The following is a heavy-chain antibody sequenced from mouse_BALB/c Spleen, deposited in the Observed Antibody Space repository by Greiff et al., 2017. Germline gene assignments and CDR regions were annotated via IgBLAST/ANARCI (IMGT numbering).Heavy chain of an antibody. V-gene: IGHV3-6*02. D-gene: IGHD2-4*01. CDR1: GYSITSGYY. J-gene: IGHJ3*01. CDR2: ISYDGSN. CDR3: AISTMITTFAY. Sequence: ESGPGLVKPSQSLSLTCSVTGYSITSGYYWNWIRQFPGNKLEWMGYISYDGSNNYNPSLKNRISITRDTSKNQFFLKLNSVTTEDTATYYCAISTMITTFAYWGQGTLVTVS.